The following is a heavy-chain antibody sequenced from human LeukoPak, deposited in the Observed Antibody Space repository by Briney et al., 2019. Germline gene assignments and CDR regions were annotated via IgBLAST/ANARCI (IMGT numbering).Heavy chain of an antibody. V-gene: IGHV3-9*01. CDR2: ISWNSGSI. Sequence: GRSLRLSCAASGFTFDDYAMHWVRQAPGKGLEWVSGISWNSGSIAYADSVKGRFTISRDSAKNSLYLQMNSLRAEDTALYYCAKDIAVGGYNYGYGAIDYWGQGTLVTVSS. D-gene: IGHD5-18*01. J-gene: IGHJ4*02. CDR1: GFTFDDYA. CDR3: AKDIAVGGYNYGYGAIDY.